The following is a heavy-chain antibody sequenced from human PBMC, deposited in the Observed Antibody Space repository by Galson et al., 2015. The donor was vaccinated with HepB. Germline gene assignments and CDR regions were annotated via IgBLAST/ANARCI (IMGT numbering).Heavy chain of an antibody. Sequence: SLRLSCAASGFTVSSNYMSWVRQAPGKGLEWVSVIYSGGSTYYADSVKGRFTISRHNSKNTLYLQMNSLRAEDTAVYYCARDFRDHYYGSGTLGAWGQGTLVTVSS. J-gene: IGHJ5*02. D-gene: IGHD3-10*01. V-gene: IGHV3-53*04. CDR2: IYSGGST. CDR3: ARDFRDHYYGSGTLGA. CDR1: GFTVSSNY.